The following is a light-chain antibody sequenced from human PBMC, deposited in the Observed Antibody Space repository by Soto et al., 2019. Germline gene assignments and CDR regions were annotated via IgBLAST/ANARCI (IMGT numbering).Light chain of an antibody. CDR1: QSVGDTY. J-gene: IGKJ1*01. CDR3: QHYDRAPMWT. CDR2: STS. Sequence: VMTQSPATLSVSPGERATLSCTASQSVGDTYLAWYQQKPGQAPRLLMYSTSIRATGIPDRFSGSGSGTDFTLTISRLDPEDFAVYYCQHYDRAPMWTFGQGTKVDIK. V-gene: IGKV3-20*01.